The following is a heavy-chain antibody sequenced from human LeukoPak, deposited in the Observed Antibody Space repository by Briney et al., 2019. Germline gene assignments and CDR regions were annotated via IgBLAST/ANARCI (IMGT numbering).Heavy chain of an antibody. J-gene: IGHJ3*02. CDR3: ARSPRPYYYDSSGYYPVWAFDI. Sequence: ASVKVSCKASGYTFTSYAMHWVRQAPGQRLEWMGWINAGNGNTKYSQEFQGRVTITRDTSASTAYMELSSLRSEDMAVYYCARSPRPYYYDSSGYYPVWAFDIWGQGTMVTVSS. CDR1: GYTFTSYA. D-gene: IGHD3-22*01. CDR2: INAGNGNT. V-gene: IGHV1-3*03.